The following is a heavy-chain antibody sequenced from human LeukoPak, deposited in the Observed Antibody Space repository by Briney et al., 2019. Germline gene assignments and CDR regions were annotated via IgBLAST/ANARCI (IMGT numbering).Heavy chain of an antibody. CDR3: ARALIAAAGIDY. D-gene: IGHD6-13*01. Sequence: MGWISAYNGNTNYAQKLQGRVTMTTDTSTSTAYMELRSLRSDDTAVYYCARALIAAAGIDYWGQGTLVTVSS. J-gene: IGHJ4*02. CDR2: ISAYNGNT. V-gene: IGHV1-18*01.